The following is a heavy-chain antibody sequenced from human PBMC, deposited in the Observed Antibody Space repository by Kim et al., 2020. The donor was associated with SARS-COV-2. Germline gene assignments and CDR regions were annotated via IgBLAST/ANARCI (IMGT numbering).Heavy chain of an antibody. CDR3: ARGISEATSSLAY. J-gene: IGHJ4*02. CDR1: GFTFSAYS. CDR2: ISSSSIV. D-gene: IGHD1-20*01. Sequence: GGSLRLSCAASGFTFSAYSMTWVRQAPGKGLEWVSYISSSSIVYYPDSVRGRFTTSRDNAQNSLYLQMNSLRDEDTATYYCARGISEATSSLAYWGQGTLVTIPS. V-gene: IGHV3-48*02.